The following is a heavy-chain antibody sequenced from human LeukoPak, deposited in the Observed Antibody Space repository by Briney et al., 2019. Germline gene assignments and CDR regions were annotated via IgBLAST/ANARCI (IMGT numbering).Heavy chain of an antibody. CDR2: VYYGGST. Sequence: PSETLSLTCAVSGASINDFYWTWIRQPPGKGLEWIGYVYYGGSTNYNPSLKSRVSMSVDTSKSQFSLKLSSVTAADTAVYYCARDLTAYYYASGSYTRDDYWGQGTLVTVSS. V-gene: IGHV4-59*12. CDR3: ARDLTAYYYASGSYTRDDY. CDR1: GASINDFY. D-gene: IGHD3-10*01. J-gene: IGHJ4*02.